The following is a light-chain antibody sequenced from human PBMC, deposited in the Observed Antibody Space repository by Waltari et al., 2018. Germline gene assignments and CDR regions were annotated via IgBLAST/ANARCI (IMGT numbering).Light chain of an antibody. V-gene: IGLV6-57*03. Sequence: NFILTQPHSLSESPGKTVTISCTRSSGSIARNYVQWYQQRPGSAPTTVIYEDDQRPSGVPDRFSGSIDSSSTSASLTISGVKTEDEADYNGQSYDTNVVFGRGTTLTVL. CDR2: EDD. CDR1: SGSIARNY. J-gene: IGLJ2*01. CDR3: QSYDTNVV.